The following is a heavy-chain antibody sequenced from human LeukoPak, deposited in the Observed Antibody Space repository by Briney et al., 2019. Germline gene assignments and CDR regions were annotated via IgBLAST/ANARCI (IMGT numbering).Heavy chain of an antibody. CDR3: ARDGSGSFDY. CDR1: GFTFSSYE. Sequence: GGSLRLSCAASGFTFSSYEMNWVRQAPGRGLEWVSYISSSGSTIYYADSVKGRFTISRDNAKNSLYLQMNSLRAEDTAVYYCARDGSGSFDYWGQGTLVTVSS. J-gene: IGHJ4*02. V-gene: IGHV3-48*03. D-gene: IGHD3-10*01. CDR2: ISSSGSTI.